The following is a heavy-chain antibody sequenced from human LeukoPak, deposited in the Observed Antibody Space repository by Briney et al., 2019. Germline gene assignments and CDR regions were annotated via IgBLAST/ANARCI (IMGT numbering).Heavy chain of an antibody. Sequence: SVKVSCKASGGTFSSYAISWVRQAPGQGLEWMGRIIPILGIANYAQKFQGRVTITADKSTSTAYMELSSLRSEDTAVYYCARELGEFYYYDSSGSSFDYWGQGTLVTVSS. CDR1: GGTFSSYA. J-gene: IGHJ4*02. V-gene: IGHV1-69*04. D-gene: IGHD3-22*01. CDR2: IIPILGIA. CDR3: ARELGEFYYYDSSGSSFDY.